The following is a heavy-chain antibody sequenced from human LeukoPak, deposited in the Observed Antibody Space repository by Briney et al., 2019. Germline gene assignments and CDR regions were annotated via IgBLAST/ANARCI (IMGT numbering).Heavy chain of an antibody. CDR1: GFTFSSYE. D-gene: IGHD3-22*01. CDR3: ARDRTYYYDSNL. V-gene: IGHV3-48*03. CDR2: ISSSGSTI. J-gene: IGHJ5*02. Sequence: GGSLRLSCAASGFTFSSYEMNWVRQAPGKGLEWVSYISSSGSTIYYADSVKGRFTTSRDNAKNSLYLQMNSLRAEDTAVYYCARDRTYYYDSNLWGQGTLVTVSS.